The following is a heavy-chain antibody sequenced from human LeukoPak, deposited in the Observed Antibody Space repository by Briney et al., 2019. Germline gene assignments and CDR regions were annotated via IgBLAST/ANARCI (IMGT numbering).Heavy chain of an antibody. V-gene: IGHV3-73*01. Sequence: GGSLRLSCAASGFTFSGSAMHWVRQASGKGLEWVGRIRSKTNSYATAYAASVKGRFTISRDDSKNTAYLQMNSLKTEDTAVYYCTRHPPGGSGSYSDYWGQGTLVTVSS. CDR2: IRSKTNSYAT. D-gene: IGHD1-26*01. CDR1: GFTFSGSA. CDR3: TRHPPGGSGSYSDY. J-gene: IGHJ4*02.